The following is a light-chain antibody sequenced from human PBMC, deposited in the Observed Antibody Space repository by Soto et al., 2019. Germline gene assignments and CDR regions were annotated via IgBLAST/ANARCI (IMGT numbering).Light chain of an antibody. CDR2: KAS. V-gene: IGKV1-5*03. Sequence: QMTSFPSALSGSVGDTVAITCRASRSDSTWLAWYQQIQGGAPKLLIYKASILESGVPSRFSGSGSGTEFTLTITSLQPEDFAPYYCQQYDMVGPGTKVDIK. CDR1: RSDSTW. CDR3: QQYDM. J-gene: IGKJ1*01.